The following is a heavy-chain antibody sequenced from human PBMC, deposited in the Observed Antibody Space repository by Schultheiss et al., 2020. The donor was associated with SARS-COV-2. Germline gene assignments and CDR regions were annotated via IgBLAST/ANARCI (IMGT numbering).Heavy chain of an antibody. CDR1: GFTFSSYA. V-gene: IGHV3-11*05. CDR3: ARDGYSSGFDY. CDR2: ISSSSSYT. D-gene: IGHD6-19*01. J-gene: IGHJ4*02. Sequence: GGSLRLSCAASGFTFSSYAMSWVRQAPGKGLEWVSYISSSSSYTNYADSVKGRFTISRDNSKNTLYLQMNSLRAEDTAVYYCARDGYSSGFDYWGQGTLVTVSS.